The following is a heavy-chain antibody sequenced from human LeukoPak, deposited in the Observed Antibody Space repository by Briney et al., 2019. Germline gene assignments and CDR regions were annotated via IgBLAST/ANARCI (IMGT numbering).Heavy chain of an antibody. CDR2: IYHSGST. CDR1: GYSISSGYY. D-gene: IGHD6-6*01. Sequence: SETLSLTCAVSGYSISSGYYWGWIRQPPGKGLEWIGSIYHSGSTYYNPSLKSRVTISVDTSKNQFSLKRSSVTAADTAVYYCASRPYYYYMDVWGKGTTVTVSS. V-gene: IGHV4-38-2*01. J-gene: IGHJ6*03. CDR3: ASRPYYYYMDV.